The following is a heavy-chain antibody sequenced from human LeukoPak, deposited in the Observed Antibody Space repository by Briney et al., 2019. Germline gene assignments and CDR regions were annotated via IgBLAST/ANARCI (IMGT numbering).Heavy chain of an antibody. D-gene: IGHD4-11*01. CDR2: IYYSGST. CDR1: GGSISSSSYY. J-gene: IGHJ3*02. CDR3: ARGGVDYRAFDI. V-gene: IGHV4-39*07. Sequence: SETLSLTCTVSGGSISSSSYYWGWIRQPPGKGLEWIGSIYYSGSTYYNPSLKSRVTMSVDTSKNQFSLKLSSVTAADTAVYYCARGGVDYRAFDIWGQGTMVTVSS.